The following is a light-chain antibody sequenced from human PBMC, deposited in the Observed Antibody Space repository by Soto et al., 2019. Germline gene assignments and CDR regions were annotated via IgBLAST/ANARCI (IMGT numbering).Light chain of an antibody. CDR3: QKCHSAPFT. Sequence: DIQMTQSPSSLSASVGDRVTITCRASQGISNYLAWYQQKPGKVPKLLNYHASTLQSGVPSRFSGSGSVTDFTLTISSLQPEDVATYYCQKCHSAPFTFGPGTKVDIK. V-gene: IGKV1-27*01. CDR2: HAS. J-gene: IGKJ3*01. CDR1: QGISNY.